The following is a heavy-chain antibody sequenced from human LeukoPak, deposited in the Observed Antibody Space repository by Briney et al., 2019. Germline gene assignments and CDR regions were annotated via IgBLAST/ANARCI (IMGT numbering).Heavy chain of an antibody. D-gene: IGHD3-22*01. CDR1: GLTFSSYA. Sequence: GGSLRLSCAASGLTFSSYAMSWVRQAPGKGLEWVSAISGSGGSTYYADSVKGRFTISRDNSKNTLYLQMNSLRAEDTAVYYCAKRNSSGYYYFDYWGQGTLVTVSS. J-gene: IGHJ4*02. V-gene: IGHV3-23*01. CDR3: AKRNSSGYYYFDY. CDR2: ISGSGGST.